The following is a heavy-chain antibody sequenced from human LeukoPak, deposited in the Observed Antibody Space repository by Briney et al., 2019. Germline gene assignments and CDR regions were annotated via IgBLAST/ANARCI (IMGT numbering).Heavy chain of an antibody. Sequence: GGSLRLSCAASVFTFSSYAMSWVRQAPGKGLEWVSVISGSGGSTYYADSVKGRFTISRDNSKNTLYLQMNSLRAEDTAVYYCAKGGVIVGPTTDFDYWGQGTLVTVSS. J-gene: IGHJ4*02. V-gene: IGHV3-23*01. D-gene: IGHD1-26*01. CDR3: AKGGVIVGPTTDFDY. CDR1: VFTFSSYA. CDR2: ISGSGGST.